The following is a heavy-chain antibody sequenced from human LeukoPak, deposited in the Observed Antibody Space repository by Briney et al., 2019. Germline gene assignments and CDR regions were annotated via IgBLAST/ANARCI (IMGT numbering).Heavy chain of an antibody. CDR1: GYTFTSYG. J-gene: IGHJ5*02. D-gene: IGHD2-2*02. CDR2: ISAYNGNT. CDR3: ARDWDCSSTSCYTEEGWFDP. V-gene: IGHV1-18*01. Sequence: GASVKVSCKASGYTFTSYGISWVRQAPGQGLEWMGWISAYNGNTNYAQELQGRVTMTTDTSTSTAYMELRSLRSDDTAVYYCARDWDCSSTSCYTEEGWFDPWGQGTLVTVSS.